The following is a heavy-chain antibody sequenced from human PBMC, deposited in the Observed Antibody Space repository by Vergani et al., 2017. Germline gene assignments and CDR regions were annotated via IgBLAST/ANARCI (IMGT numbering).Heavy chain of an antibody. D-gene: IGHD6-19*01. Sequence: VQLVESGPGLVKPSETLSLTCAVSGYSISSGYYWGWIRQPPGKGLEWIGSIYHSGSTYYNPSLKSRVTISVDTSKNQFSLKLSSVTAADTAVYYCARQAGRAVAPRKIYYFDYWGQGTLVTVSS. CDR1: GYSISSGYY. CDR2: IYHSGST. CDR3: ARQAGRAVAPRKIYYFDY. J-gene: IGHJ4*02. V-gene: IGHV4-38-2*01.